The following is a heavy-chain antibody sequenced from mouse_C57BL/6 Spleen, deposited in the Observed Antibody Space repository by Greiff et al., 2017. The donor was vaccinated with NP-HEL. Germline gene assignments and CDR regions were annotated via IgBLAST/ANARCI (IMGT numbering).Heavy chain of an antibody. Sequence: QVQLKQPGAELVRPGSSVKLSCKASGYTFTSYWMHWVKQRPIQGLEWIGNIDPSDSETHYNQKFKDKATLTVDKSSSTAYMQLSSLTSEDSAVYYCARVPLGPYAMDYWGQGTSVTVSS. CDR3: ARVPLGPYAMDY. CDR2: IDPSDSET. V-gene: IGHV1-52*01. D-gene: IGHD6-1*01. J-gene: IGHJ4*01. CDR1: GYTFTSYW.